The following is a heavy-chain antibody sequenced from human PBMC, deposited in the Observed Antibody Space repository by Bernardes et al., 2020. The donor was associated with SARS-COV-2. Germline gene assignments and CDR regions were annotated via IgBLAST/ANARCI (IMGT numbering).Heavy chain of an antibody. V-gene: IGHV3-23*01. CDR3: AKRITMIANTGAVDY. Sequence: GGSLRLSCVASGFAFSDFGMAWVRQAPGKGLEWVSTLNTDGENTHYADSVKGRFTISRDNSKNTLYLQMNSLRAEDTAVYYCAKRITMIANTGAVDYWGQGTLVTVSS. D-gene: IGHD3-22*01. J-gene: IGHJ4*02. CDR2: LNTDGENT. CDR1: GFAFSDFG.